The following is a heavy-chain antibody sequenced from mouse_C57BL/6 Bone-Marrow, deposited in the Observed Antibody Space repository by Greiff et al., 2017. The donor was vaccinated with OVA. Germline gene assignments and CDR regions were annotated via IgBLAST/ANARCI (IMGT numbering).Heavy chain of an antibody. Sequence: QVQLQQPGAELVKPGASVKLSCKASGYTFTSYWMQWVKQRPGQGLEWIGEIDPSDSYTNYNQKFKGKATLTVDTSSSTAYMQLSSLTSEDSAVYYCARDGNYWYYFDYWGQGTTLTVSS. J-gene: IGHJ2*01. CDR1: GYTFTSYW. D-gene: IGHD2-1*01. CDR2: IDPSDSYT. V-gene: IGHV1-50*01. CDR3: ARDGNYWYYFDY.